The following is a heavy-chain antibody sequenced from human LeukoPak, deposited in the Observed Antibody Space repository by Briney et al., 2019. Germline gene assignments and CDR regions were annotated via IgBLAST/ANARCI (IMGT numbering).Heavy chain of an antibody. CDR3: ARRGLVVVPL. D-gene: IGHD2-21*01. Sequence: SETLSLTCTVSGGSVGSRDSYSVWVRQPPGKRLEWDGRIYYGGTTHYNPSLKSRVTESVDTSKNQFSLSLTSVTAADTAVYYCARRGLVVVPLWGQGTLVTVSS. J-gene: IGHJ4*02. CDR2: IYYGGTT. V-gene: IGHV4-39*01. CDR1: GGSVGSRDSY.